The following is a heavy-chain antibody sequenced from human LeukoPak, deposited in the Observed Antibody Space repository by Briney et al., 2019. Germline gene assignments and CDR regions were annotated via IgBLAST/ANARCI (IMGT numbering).Heavy chain of an antibody. V-gene: IGHV4-61*02. CDR2: IYNSGST. CDR1: GGSISRGSYY. Sequence: PSETLSLTCIVSGGSISRGSYYWNWIRQPAGKGLEWMGRIYNSGSTNYNPSLKSRVTISTDMSRNQFSLNLSSVTAADTAVYYCARQTFGALYFDSWGQGTLVTVSS. D-gene: IGHD3-10*01. J-gene: IGHJ4*02. CDR3: ARQTFGALYFDS.